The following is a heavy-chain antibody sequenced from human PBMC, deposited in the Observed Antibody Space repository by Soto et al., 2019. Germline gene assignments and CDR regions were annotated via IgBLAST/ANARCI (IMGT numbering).Heavy chain of an antibody. V-gene: IGHV1-3*05. CDR2: INAGNGNT. CDR3: ASSYCSGGSCYDYYYGMDV. Sequence: QVQLVQSGAEEKKPGASVKVSCKASGYTFTSYAMHWVRQAPGQRLEWMGGINAGNGNTKYSQKFQGRVTITRDTSASTAYMELSSLRSEDTAVYYCASSYCSGGSCYDYYYGMDVWGQGTTVTVSS. CDR1: GYTFTSYA. D-gene: IGHD2-15*01. J-gene: IGHJ6*02.